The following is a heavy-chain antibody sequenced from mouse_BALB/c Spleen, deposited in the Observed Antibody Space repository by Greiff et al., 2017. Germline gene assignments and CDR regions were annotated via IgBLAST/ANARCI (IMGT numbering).Heavy chain of an antibody. V-gene: IGHV5-17*02. Sequence: EVMLVESGGGLVQPGGSRKLSCAASGFTFSSFGMHWVRQAPEKGLEWVAYISSGSSTIYYADTVKGRFTISRDNPKNTLFLQMTSLRSEDTAMYYCARSGPHAMDYWGQGTSVTVSS. CDR2: ISSGSSTI. J-gene: IGHJ4*01. CDR3: ARSGPHAMDY. D-gene: IGHD3-1*01. CDR1: GFTFSSFG.